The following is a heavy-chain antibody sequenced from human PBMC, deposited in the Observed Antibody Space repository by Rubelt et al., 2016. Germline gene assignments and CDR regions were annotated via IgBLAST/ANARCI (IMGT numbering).Heavy chain of an antibody. J-gene: IGHJ4*02. Sequence: QVQLQESGPGLVKPSETLSLTCTVSGGSISSYYWSWIRQPPGKGLEWIGYIYYSGSTYYNPFLKSRVAISVDTAKNQFSLKLSSVTAADTAVYYCARVRSGSYWYYFDYWGQGTLVTVSS. CDR1: GGSISSYY. CDR2: IYYSGST. CDR3: ARVRSGSYWYYFDY. D-gene: IGHD3-10*01. V-gene: IGHV4-59*06.